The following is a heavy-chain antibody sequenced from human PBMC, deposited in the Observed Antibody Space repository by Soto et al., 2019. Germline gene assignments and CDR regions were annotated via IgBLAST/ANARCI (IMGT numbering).Heavy chain of an antibody. CDR3: ARDTGDGTFDF. CDR1: GYTFSSYA. V-gene: IGHV1-3*01. D-gene: IGHD7-27*01. J-gene: IGHJ4*02. CDR2: INAGYGNT. Sequence: QVHLVQSGAEVRKPGASVKVSCKASGYTFSSYAMHWVRQAPGQRLEWMGWINAGYGNTKSSQKFQDRVTISRDTFASTGYIELTSLRSEDTAVYYCARDTGDGTFDFWGQGTLVTVSS.